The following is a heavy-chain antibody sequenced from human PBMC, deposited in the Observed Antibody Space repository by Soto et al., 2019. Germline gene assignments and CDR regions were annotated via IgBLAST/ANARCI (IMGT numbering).Heavy chain of an antibody. CDR2: IIPIFNSA. CDR1: GGTFNNYA. V-gene: IGHV1-69*01. Sequence: QVQLVQSGAEVKRPGSSVKVSCKASGGTFNNYALSWVRQAPGQGLEWVGGIIPIFNSANYAQKFQGRVTITADDSTSTAYMELRILRPDDTAVYYCAREVTVASYSFDFWGQGTLVTVSS. J-gene: IGHJ4*02. CDR3: AREVTVASYSFDF. D-gene: IGHD5-12*01.